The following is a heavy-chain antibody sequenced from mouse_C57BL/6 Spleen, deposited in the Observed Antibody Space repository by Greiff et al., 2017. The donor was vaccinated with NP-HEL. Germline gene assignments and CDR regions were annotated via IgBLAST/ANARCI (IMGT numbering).Heavy chain of an antibody. CDR3: ARGPYYYGSSYDYFDY. D-gene: IGHD1-1*01. CDR1: GYTFTDYN. V-gene: IGHV1-18*01. J-gene: IGHJ2*01. CDR2: INPNNGGT. Sequence: VQLKQSGPELVKPGASVKIPCKASGYTFTDYNMDWVKQSHGKSLEWIGDINPNNGGTIYNQKFKGKATLTVDKSSSTAYMELRSLTSEDTAVYYCARGPYYYGSSYDYFDYWGQGTTLTVSS.